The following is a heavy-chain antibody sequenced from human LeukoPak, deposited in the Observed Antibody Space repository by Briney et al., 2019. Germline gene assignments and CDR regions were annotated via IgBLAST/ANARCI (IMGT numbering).Heavy chain of an antibody. V-gene: IGHV3-23*01. Sequence: GGSLRLSCAASGFTFSSYAMSWVRQAPGKGLEWVSAISGSGGSTYYADSVKGRFTISRDNAKKSLYLQMNSLRAEDTAVYYCARGGYYDSSGYSNAFDYWGQGTLVTVSS. CDR1: GFTFSSYA. D-gene: IGHD3-22*01. CDR2: ISGSGGST. J-gene: IGHJ4*02. CDR3: ARGGYYDSSGYSNAFDY.